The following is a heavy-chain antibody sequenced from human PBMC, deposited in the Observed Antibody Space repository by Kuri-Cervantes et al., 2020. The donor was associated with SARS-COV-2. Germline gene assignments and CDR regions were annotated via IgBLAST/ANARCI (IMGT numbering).Heavy chain of an antibody. CDR3: ARNMVRGPSWAFDI. J-gene: IGHJ3*02. Sequence: ASVKVSCKVSGYTLTELSMHWVRQAPGKGLEWMGGFDPEDGETIYAQKFQGRVTITADESTSTAYMELSSLRSEDTAVYYCARNMVRGPSWAFDIWGQGTMVTVSS. D-gene: IGHD3-10*01. CDR1: GYTLTELS. CDR2: FDPEDGET. V-gene: IGHV1-24*01.